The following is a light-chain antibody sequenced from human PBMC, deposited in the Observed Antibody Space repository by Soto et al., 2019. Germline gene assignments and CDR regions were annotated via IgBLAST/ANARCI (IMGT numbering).Light chain of an antibody. V-gene: IGKV3-15*01. J-gene: IGKJ2*01. Sequence: EIVMTQSPATLSVSPGERATLSCRASQSVSSNLAWYQQKPGQAPRLLIYGASTRATGIPARFSGSGSGTECTLTISSLQSGDFAVYYCHQYNNWPPDTFGQGTKLEIK. CDR3: HQYNNWPPDT. CDR1: QSVSSN. CDR2: GAS.